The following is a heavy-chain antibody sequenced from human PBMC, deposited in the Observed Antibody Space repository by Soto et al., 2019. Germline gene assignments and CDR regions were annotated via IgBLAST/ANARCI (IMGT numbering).Heavy chain of an antibody. CDR2: IKQDGSEK. Sequence: PGGSLRLSCAASGFTFSSYWMSWVRQAPGKGLEWVANIKQDGSEKYYVDSVKGRFTISRDNAKNSLYLQMNSLRAEDTAVYYCARYLLGYYYYYRDVWGKGTRVPVSS. V-gene: IGHV3-7*01. D-gene: IGHD2-15*01. CDR1: GFTFSSYW. CDR3: ARYLLGYYYYYRDV. J-gene: IGHJ6*03.